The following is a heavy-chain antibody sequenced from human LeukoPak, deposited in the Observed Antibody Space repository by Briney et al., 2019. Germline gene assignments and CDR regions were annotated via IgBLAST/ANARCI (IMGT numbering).Heavy chain of an antibody. CDR1: GGSISSYY. V-gene: IGHV4-59*01. CDR2: IYYSGST. J-gene: IGHJ4*02. CDR3: AREGISGGFDY. Sequence: SETLSLTCTVSGGSISSYYWSWIRQPPGKGLEWIGYIYYSGSTNYNPSLKSRVTISVDTSKSQFSLKLNSVTAADTAVYYCAREGISGGFDYWGQGTLVTVSS. D-gene: IGHD3-10*01.